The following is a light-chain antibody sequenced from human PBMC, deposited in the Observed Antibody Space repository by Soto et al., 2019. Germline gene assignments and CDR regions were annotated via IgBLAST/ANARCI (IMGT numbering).Light chain of an antibody. V-gene: IGKV1-5*03. CDR2: KAS. Sequence: DNQMTQSPSTLSASVGDRVTITCRASQSISRWVAWYQRIPGKAPKLLIYKASSLESGVPSRFSGSGSGTEFTLTISSLQPDHFATYYCQQYHTYSATFGQGTKVDI. CDR1: QSISRW. J-gene: IGKJ1*01. CDR3: QQYHTYSAT.